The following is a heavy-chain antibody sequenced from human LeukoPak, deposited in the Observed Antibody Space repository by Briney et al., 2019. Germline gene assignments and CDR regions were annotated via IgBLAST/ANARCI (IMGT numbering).Heavy chain of an antibody. CDR2: IETDGRSI. D-gene: IGHD4-17*01. CDR1: GFTFSSHW. Sequence: GGSLRLSCAASGFTFSSHWMHWVRRAPGKGLVWVSGIETDGRSISYADSVKGRFTISRDNAKNTLYLQMNSLRAEDTAVYFCACLYGTKTFLDSWGQGTLVTVSS. V-gene: IGHV3-74*01. CDR3: ACLYGTKTFLDS. J-gene: IGHJ4*02.